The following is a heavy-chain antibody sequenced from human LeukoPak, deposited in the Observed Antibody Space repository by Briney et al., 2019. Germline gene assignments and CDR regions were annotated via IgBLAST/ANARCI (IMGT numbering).Heavy chain of an antibody. Sequence: GASVKVSCKASGYTFTGYYMHWVRQAPGQGLEWMGWINPNSGVTNYAQKFQGRVTMTRDTSISTAYMELSRLRSDDTAVYYCARDTPEDYYYMDVWGKGTTVTVSS. V-gene: IGHV1-2*02. CDR2: INPNSGVT. CDR1: GYTFTGYY. CDR3: ARDTPEDYYYMDV. D-gene: IGHD2-2*01. J-gene: IGHJ6*03.